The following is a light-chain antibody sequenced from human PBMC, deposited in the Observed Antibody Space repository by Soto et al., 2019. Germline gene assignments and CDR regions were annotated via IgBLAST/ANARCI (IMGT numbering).Light chain of an antibody. V-gene: IGKV3-20*01. CDR2: GAS. Sequence: EIVLTQSPGTLSLSPGERATLSCRASQSVYNNYLAWYQQKPGQTPRLLVNGASNRATGIPDRFSGGGSGTDVTLTISSLEPEDFAVYYCQQYCLPPHSFGQGTRVEIK. CDR1: QSVYNNY. J-gene: IGKJ2*01. CDR3: QQYCLPPHS.